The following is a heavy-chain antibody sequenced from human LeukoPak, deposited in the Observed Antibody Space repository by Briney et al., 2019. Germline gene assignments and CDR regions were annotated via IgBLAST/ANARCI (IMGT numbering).Heavy chain of an antibody. D-gene: IGHD3-3*01. V-gene: IGHV4-30-2*01. J-gene: IGHJ5*02. CDR1: GGSISSGGYS. Sequence: SETLSLTCTVSGGSISSGGYSWSWIRQPPGKGLEWIGYIYHSGSTYYNPSLKSRVTISVDRSKNQFSLKLSSVTAADTAVYYCARAIFGVVNPWFDPWGQGTLVTVSS. CDR3: ARAIFGVVNPWFDP. CDR2: IYHSGST.